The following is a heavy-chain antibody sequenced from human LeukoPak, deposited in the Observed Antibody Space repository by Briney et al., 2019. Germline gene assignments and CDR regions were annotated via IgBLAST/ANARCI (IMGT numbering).Heavy chain of an antibody. J-gene: IGHJ4*02. V-gene: IGHV1-18*04. CDR2: INVYNGNT. Sequence: ASMKVSCKASGYTLTSNGINWVRQAPGQGLEWMGWINVYNGNTNYAQKFQGRVTMTTDTSTSTAYMELRSLRSDDTAVYYCARWRGANVLRYFDYEMEPAAPSGHFDYWGQGTLVTVSS. CDR1: GYTLTSNG. CDR3: ARWRGANVLRYFDYEMEPAAPSGHFDY. D-gene: IGHD3-9*01.